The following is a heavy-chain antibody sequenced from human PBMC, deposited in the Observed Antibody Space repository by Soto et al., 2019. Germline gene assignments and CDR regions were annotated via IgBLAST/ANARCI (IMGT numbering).Heavy chain of an antibody. V-gene: IGHV1-18*01. CDR3: ASVPRDNYYYYGMDV. CDR2: ISAYNGNT. CDR1: GYTFTSYG. Sequence: GASVKVSCKASGYTFTSYGISWVRQAPGQGLEWMGWISAYNGNTNYAQKLQGRVTMTTDTSTSTAYMELRSLRSDDTAVYYCASVPRDNYYYYGMDVWGQGTTVTVSS. J-gene: IGHJ6*02. D-gene: IGHD2-15*01.